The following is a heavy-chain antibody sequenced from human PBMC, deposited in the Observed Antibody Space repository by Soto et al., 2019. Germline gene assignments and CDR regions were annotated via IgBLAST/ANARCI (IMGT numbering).Heavy chain of an antibody. Sequence: GGSLRLSCAASGFSFSLYSMNWVRHAPGKGLEWVSSISSSSTYTYYTHSTKGRFTISRDDANNLLFLQMNSLRAEDTAVYYCARDFPHNSSYYAWGHWCQG. J-gene: IGHJ1*01. V-gene: IGHV3-21*01. CDR2: ISSSSTYT. CDR1: GFSFSLYS. D-gene: IGHD2-2*01. CDR3: ARDFPHNSSYYAWGH.